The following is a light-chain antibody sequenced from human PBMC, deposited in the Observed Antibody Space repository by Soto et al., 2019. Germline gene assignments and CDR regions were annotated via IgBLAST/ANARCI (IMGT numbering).Light chain of an antibody. V-gene: IGKV3-20*01. Sequence: EIVLMQSPGTLSLSPGERATLSCRASQTVTNNYLAWYQQKPGQAPRLLVYGAFSSATGIPDRFSGSGSGTDFTLTIARLEPEDFAVYYCQQYVRSPWTFGQGTKVEIK. J-gene: IGKJ1*01. CDR2: GAF. CDR3: QQYVRSPWT. CDR1: QTVTNNY.